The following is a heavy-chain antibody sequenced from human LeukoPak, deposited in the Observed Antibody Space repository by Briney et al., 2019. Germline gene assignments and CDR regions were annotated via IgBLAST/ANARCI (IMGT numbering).Heavy chain of an antibody. Sequence: QTGGSLRLSCAASGFTFSSYGMSWVRQAPGKWLEWVSAISGSGGSTYYADSVKGRFTISRDNSKNTLYLQMNSLRAEDTAVYYCAREDSSGYYRYYFDYWGQGTLVTVSS. V-gene: IGHV3-23*01. CDR3: AREDSSGYYRYYFDY. CDR2: ISGSGGST. J-gene: IGHJ4*02. CDR1: GFTFSSYG. D-gene: IGHD3-22*01.